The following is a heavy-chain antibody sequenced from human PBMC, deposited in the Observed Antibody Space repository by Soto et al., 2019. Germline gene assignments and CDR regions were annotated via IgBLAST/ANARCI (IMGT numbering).Heavy chain of an antibody. CDR1: GFTFSSYA. CDR3: AKLYGSGSYYNSLDY. D-gene: IGHD3-10*01. J-gene: IGHJ4*02. Sequence: EVQLLESGGGLVQPGGSLRLSCAASGFTFSSYAMSWVRQAPGKGLEWVSAISGSGGSTYYADSVEGRFTISRDNSKNTLYLQMNSLRAEDTAVYYCAKLYGSGSYYNSLDYWGQGTLVTVSS. V-gene: IGHV3-23*01. CDR2: ISGSGGST.